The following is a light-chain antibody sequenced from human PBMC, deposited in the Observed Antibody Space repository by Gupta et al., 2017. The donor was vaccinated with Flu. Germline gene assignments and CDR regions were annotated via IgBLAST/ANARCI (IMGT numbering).Light chain of an antibody. CDR1: QSSDSW. CDR2: KAS. CDR3: QQYRSYPWT. Sequence: GDRVTITCRASQSSDSWLAWYQQKPGKAPKLVIYKASNLESGVPSRFSGSGSGTEFTLTTSSLQPDDFATYYCQQYRSYPWTFGQGTTVEIQ. J-gene: IGKJ1*01. V-gene: IGKV1-5*03.